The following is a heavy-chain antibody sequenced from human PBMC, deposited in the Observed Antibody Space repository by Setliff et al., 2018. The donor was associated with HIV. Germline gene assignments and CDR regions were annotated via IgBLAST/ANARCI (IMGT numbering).Heavy chain of an antibody. D-gene: IGHD1-1*01. CDR3: ARAFAGFYYYGMDV. CDR1: GGSFSGYY. CDR2: INHSGST. J-gene: IGHJ6*02. Sequence: PSETLSLTCAVYGGSFSGYYWSWIRQPPGKGLEWIGEINHSGSTNYNPSLKSRVTISVDTSKNQFSLKLSSVTAADTAVYYCARAFAGFYYYGMDVWGQGTTGTSP. V-gene: IGHV4-34*01.